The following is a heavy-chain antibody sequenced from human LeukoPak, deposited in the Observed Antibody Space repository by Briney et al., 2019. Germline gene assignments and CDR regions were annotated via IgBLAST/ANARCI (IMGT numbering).Heavy chain of an antibody. CDR3: AKDRGVWAFDI. D-gene: IGHD3-10*01. Sequence: GGSLRLSCAASGITLSSYDMHWVRQAPGKALEWVAVISYDGSNKDYAGSVKGRFTISRDNSKNTLDLQMNSLRAEDTAVYYCAKDRGVWAFDIWGQGTMVTVSS. V-gene: IGHV3-30-3*01. J-gene: IGHJ3*02. CDR1: GITLSSYD. CDR2: ISYDGSNK.